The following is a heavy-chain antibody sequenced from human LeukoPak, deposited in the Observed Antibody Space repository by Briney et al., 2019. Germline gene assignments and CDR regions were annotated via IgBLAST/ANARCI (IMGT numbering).Heavy chain of an antibody. Sequence: GGSLRLSCAASGFTFSSYAMSWVRQAPGRGLEWVSSISGSGAGTYYVDSVKGRFTVSRDNSKNTLYLQVNSLRAEDTAVYYCAPLSWSAGELGWGQGTMVTVSS. CDR3: APLSWSAGELG. V-gene: IGHV3-23*01. J-gene: IGHJ3*01. CDR2: ISGSGAGT. CDR1: GFTFSSYA. D-gene: IGHD6-13*01.